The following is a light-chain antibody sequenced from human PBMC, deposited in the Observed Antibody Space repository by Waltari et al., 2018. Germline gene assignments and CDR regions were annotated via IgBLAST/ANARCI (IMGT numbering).Light chain of an antibody. CDR2: LGS. J-gene: IGKJ1*01. CDR3: MQTLQTPKT. CDR1: QSLLYSNGNNY. Sequence: EIVMTQSPLSLPVTPGEPASISCRSSQSLLYSNGNNYLDWYLQKPGQSPQVLIYLGSNPASGVPDRISGSGSGTDFTLKISRVEAEDVGIYYCMQTLQTPKTFGQGTKVEIK. V-gene: IGKV2-28*01.